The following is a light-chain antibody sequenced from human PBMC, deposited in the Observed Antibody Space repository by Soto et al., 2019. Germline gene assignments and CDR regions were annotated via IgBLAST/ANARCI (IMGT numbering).Light chain of an antibody. CDR3: QQSYSTPST. Sequence: TQMNHTPSSLPGLVKDSITITWRASQSISSYLNWYQQKPGKAPKLLIYAASSLQSGVPSRFSGSGSGTDFTLTISSLQPEDFATYYCQQSYSTPSTFGQGTRLEIK. CDR1: QSISSY. J-gene: IGKJ5*01. V-gene: IGKV1-39*01. CDR2: AAS.